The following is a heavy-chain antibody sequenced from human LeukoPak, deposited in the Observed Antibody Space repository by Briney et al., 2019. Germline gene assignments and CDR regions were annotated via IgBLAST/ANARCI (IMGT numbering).Heavy chain of an antibody. CDR2: TYYRSKWYN. J-gene: IGHJ6*02. CDR3: ARTVGGWLAHGMDV. V-gene: IGHV6-1*01. Sequence: SQTLSLTCAISGDSVSSNSAAWNWIRQSPSRGLEWLGRTYYRSKWYNDYAVSVKSRITINPDTSKNQFPLQLNSVTPEGTAVYYCARTVGGWLAHGMDVWGQGTTVTVSS. D-gene: IGHD5-12*01. CDR1: GDSVSSNSAA.